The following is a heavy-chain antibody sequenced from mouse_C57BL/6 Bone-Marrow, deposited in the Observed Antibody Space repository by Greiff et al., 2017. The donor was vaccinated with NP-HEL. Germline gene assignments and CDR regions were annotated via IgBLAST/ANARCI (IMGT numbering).Heavy chain of an antibody. V-gene: IGHV1-62-2*01. Sequence: QVQLKQSGAELVKPGASVKLSCKASGSTFPEYTIHWVKKRSGQGLEWIGWFYPGSGSIKYNEKFKDKATLTADKSSSTVYMELSRLTSEDSAVYFCARHEDGNSPYYYAMDYWGQGTSVTVSS. CDR3: ARHEDGNSPYYYAMDY. CDR2: FYPGSGSI. CDR1: GSTFPEYT. D-gene: IGHD2-1*01. J-gene: IGHJ4*01.